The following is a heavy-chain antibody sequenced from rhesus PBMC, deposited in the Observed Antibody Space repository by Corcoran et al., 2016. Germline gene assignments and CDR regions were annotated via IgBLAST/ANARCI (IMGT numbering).Heavy chain of an antibody. CDR3: TSEFDGYFDY. CDR1: GFTFSSYD. V-gene: IGHV3-136*01. J-gene: IGHJ4*01. Sequence: EVQLVESGGGLVQPGGSLRLSCAASGFTFSSYDMSWVRQAPGKGLEWVSYISYTVKTTYYADSVKCLFTISRDNAKNSLSLQMSSLRAEDTAVYYCTSEFDGYFDYWGQGVLVTVSS. CDR2: ISYTVKTT.